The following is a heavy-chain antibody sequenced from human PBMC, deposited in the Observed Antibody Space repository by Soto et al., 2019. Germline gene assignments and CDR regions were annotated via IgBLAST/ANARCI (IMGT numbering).Heavy chain of an antibody. D-gene: IGHD4-17*01. V-gene: IGHV3-11*01. Sequence: QVQLVESGGGSVKPGGSLRLSCAASGFTFSDYYMTWVRQAPGKGLEWLSYISSSGSTKQYADSVKGRFTISRDNAKKSLYLQMNSLRVEDTAVYYCARAKGLFHYGDNLFDFWGQGTLVTVSS. CDR1: GFTFSDYY. J-gene: IGHJ4*02. CDR2: ISSSGSTK. CDR3: ARAKGLFHYGDNLFDF.